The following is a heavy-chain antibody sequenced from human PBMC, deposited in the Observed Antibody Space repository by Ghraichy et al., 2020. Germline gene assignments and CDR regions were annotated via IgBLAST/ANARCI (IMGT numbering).Heavy chain of an antibody. J-gene: IGHJ4*02. Sequence: GGSLRLSCAASGFTFSSYSMNWVRQAPGKGLEWVSSISSSSSYIYYADSVKGRFTISRDNAKNSLYLQMNSLRAEDTAVYYCARDPGQIIAAAGNPDKTWGQGTLVTVSS. CDR2: ISSSSSYI. V-gene: IGHV3-21*01. D-gene: IGHD6-13*01. CDR3: ARDPGQIIAAAGNPDKT. CDR1: GFTFSSYS.